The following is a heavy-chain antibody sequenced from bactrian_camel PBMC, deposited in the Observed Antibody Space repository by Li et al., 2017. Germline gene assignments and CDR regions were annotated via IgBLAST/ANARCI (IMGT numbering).Heavy chain of an antibody. J-gene: IGHJ4*01. V-gene: IGHV3S26*01. D-gene: IGHD1*01. CDR3: GAIYRDEGCNVVTGGWEFAY. CDR1: EFTSSSYC. CDR2: IDADGTT. Sequence: HVQLVESGGGSAQTGGSLRLSCRVSEFTSSSYCMGWFRQAPGSEREGVAAIDADGTTSYADSVKGQFTISRDNAKNTLYLQIDSLKPEDTAMYYCGAIYRDEGCNVVTGGWEFAYWGRGTQVTVS.